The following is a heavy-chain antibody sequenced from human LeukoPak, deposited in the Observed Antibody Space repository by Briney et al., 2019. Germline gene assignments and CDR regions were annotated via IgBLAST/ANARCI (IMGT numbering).Heavy chain of an antibody. CDR2: IYYSGST. V-gene: IGHV4-39*07. J-gene: IGHJ4*02. CDR3: ARRGTYGSGPRDGFDY. D-gene: IGHD3-10*01. Sequence: SETLSLTCTVSGGSISSSSYYWGWIRQPPGKGLEWIGSIYYSGSTYYNPSLKSRVTISVDKSKNQFFLKLSSVTAADAAVYYCARRGTYGSGPRDGFDYWGQGTLVTVSS. CDR1: GGSISSSSYY.